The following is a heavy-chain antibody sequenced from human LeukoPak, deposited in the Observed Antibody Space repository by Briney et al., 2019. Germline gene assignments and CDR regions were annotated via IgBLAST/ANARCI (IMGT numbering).Heavy chain of an antibody. Sequence: SETLSLTCAVYGGSSSGYYWSWIRQPPGKGLEWIGEINHSGSTNYNPSLKSRVTISVDTSKNQFSLKLSSVTAADTAVYYCARGPTYYYDSSGYYFFDYWGQGTLVTVSS. V-gene: IGHV4-34*01. CDR1: GGSSSGYY. D-gene: IGHD3-22*01. CDR2: INHSGST. CDR3: ARGPTYYYDSSGYYFFDY. J-gene: IGHJ4*02.